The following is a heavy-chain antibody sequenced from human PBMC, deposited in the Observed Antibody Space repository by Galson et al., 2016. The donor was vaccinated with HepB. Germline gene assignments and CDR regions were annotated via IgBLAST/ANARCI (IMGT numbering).Heavy chain of an antibody. D-gene: IGHD4-17*01. CDR1: GFDFSVYG. V-gene: IGHV3-33*07. CDR2: IWYDGSDE. J-gene: IGHJ3*02. CDR3: AREATVMNPLSGALDI. Sequence: SLRLSCAASGFDFSVYGIYWVRQAPGKGLEWVALIWYDGSDEYYADSVKGRFTISRDKSKNTVYLQMNSLRREDTAVYHCAREATVMNPLSGALDIWGQGKMVTVSP.